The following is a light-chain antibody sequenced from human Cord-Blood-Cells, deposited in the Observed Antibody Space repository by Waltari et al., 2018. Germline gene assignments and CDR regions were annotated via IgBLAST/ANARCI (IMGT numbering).Light chain of an antibody. CDR3: QQSYSTPRT. CDR2: AAS. J-gene: IGKJ1*01. Sequence: DIQMTQSPSSLSASVGDRVTITCRASQSISSYLNWYQQKPGKAPKILIYAASSLQSGVPSGFSGSRSWTDFTRTINSLQPGDFATYYCQQSYSTPRTFGQGTKVEIK. V-gene: IGKV1-39*01. CDR1: QSISSY.